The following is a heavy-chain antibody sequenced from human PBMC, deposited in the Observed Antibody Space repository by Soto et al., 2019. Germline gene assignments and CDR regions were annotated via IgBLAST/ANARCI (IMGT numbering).Heavy chain of an antibody. CDR2: IWYDGSNK. CDR3: AREYCSRSCYFFGY. V-gene: IGHV3-33*01. D-gene: IGHD2-2*01. J-gene: IGHJ4*02. Sequence: PGGSLRLSCAASGFTFSSYGMHWVRQAPGKGLEWVAVIWYDGSNKYYADSVKGRFTISRDNSKNTLYLQMNSLRAEDTAVYYCAREYCSRSCYFFGYWGQGTLVTVSS. CDR1: GFTFSSYG.